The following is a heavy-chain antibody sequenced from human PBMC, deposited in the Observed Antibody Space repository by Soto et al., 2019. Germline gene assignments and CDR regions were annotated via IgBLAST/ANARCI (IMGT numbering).Heavy chain of an antibody. CDR2: ITSSGSAI. J-gene: IGHJ4*02. Sequence: PGGSLRLSCAASGFTFSSYGMNWVRQAPGEGLEWVSYITSSGSAIYYADTVKGRFTISRDNAKNSLYLQMNSLRAEDTAVYYCTRGYTGYAQAGLDSWGQGTLVTVSS. V-gene: IGHV3-48*01. CDR3: TRGYTGYAQAGLDS. D-gene: IGHD5-12*01. CDR1: GFTFSSYG.